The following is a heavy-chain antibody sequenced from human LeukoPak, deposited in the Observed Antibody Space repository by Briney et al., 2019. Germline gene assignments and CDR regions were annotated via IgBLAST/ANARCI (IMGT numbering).Heavy chain of an antibody. D-gene: IGHD6-13*01. CDR3: AYSSSGGGPFDY. Sequence: GGSLRLSCAASGFTFSSYAMSWVRQAAGKGLEWVSAISGSGGSTYYADSVKGRFTISRDNAKNSLYLQMNSLRAEDTAVYYCAYSSSGGGPFDYWGQGTLVTVFS. J-gene: IGHJ4*02. V-gene: IGHV3-23*01. CDR1: GFTFSSYA. CDR2: ISGSGGST.